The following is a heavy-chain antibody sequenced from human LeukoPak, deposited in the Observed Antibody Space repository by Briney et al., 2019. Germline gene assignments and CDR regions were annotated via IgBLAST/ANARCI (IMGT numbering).Heavy chain of an antibody. V-gene: IGHV3-23*01. D-gene: IGHD5-12*01. CDR2: ISASDGTT. CDR3: AKALGYSGLPANFRTFDY. Sequence: GGSLRLSCAASGFTFSSYVMVWVRQAPGMGLEWVSTISASDGTTHYADSMKGRFTISRDNSKTTLSLQMNSLRVEDTAVYYCAKALGYSGLPANFRTFDYWGQGTLVTVSS. CDR1: GFTFSSYV. J-gene: IGHJ4*02.